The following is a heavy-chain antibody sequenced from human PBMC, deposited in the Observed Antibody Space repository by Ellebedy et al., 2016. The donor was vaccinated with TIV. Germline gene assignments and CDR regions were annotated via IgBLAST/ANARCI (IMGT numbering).Heavy chain of an antibody. CDR3: ARDRGSVTFDY. Sequence: MPSETLSLTCSVSGYSISSGYYWGWIRQPPGKGLEWIGSISHRGSTDYNPSLQSRVTMSVDTSKNQFSLKLSSVTAADTAVYYCARDRGSVTFDYWGQGTLVTVSS. CDR1: GYSISSGYY. J-gene: IGHJ4*02. D-gene: IGHD1-26*01. V-gene: IGHV4-38-2*02. CDR2: ISHRGST.